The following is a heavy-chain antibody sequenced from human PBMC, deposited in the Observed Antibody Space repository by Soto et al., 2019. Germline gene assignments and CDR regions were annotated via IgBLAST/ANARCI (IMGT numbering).Heavy chain of an antibody. Sequence: QVQLVESGGGVVQPGQSLRLSCAASGFTVSNYGMHWVRQAPGKGLEWVAVIWKDGNNKYYRDSVKGRFTISRDNSNNTVELQMSSLRGEDTAVYYCARGEAWTDDAFDIWGQGTMVTVSS. CDR1: GFTVSNYG. CDR3: ARGEAWTDDAFDI. J-gene: IGHJ3*02. D-gene: IGHD5-12*01. V-gene: IGHV3-33*01. CDR2: IWKDGNNK.